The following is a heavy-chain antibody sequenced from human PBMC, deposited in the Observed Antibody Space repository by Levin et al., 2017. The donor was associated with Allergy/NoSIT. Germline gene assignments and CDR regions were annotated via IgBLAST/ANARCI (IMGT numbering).Heavy chain of an antibody. CDR2: INHSGST. CDR1: GGSFSGYY. V-gene: IGHV4-34*01. Sequence: KSSETLSLTCAVYGGSFSGYYWSWIRQPPGKGLEWIGEINHSGSTNYNPSLKSRVTISVDTSKNQFSLKLSSVTAADTAVYYCARGPRGIWAGYQDYWGQGTLVTVSS. D-gene: IGHD3/OR15-3a*01. CDR3: ARGPRGIWAGYQDY. J-gene: IGHJ4*02.